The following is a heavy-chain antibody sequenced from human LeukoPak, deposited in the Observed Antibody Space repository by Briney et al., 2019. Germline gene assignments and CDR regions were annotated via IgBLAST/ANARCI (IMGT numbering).Heavy chain of an antibody. V-gene: IGHV4-61*01. CDR1: VGPVSSGSYY. CDR2: IYYSGST. Sequence: PSQTLSLTCTVSVGPVSSGSYYWSWIRQPPGKGLEWIGYIYYSGSTNYNPSLKSRVTISVDTSKNQFSLKLSSVTAADTAVYYCARGVRYSGYDSFSPVDYWGQGTLVTVSS. J-gene: IGHJ4*02. D-gene: IGHD5-12*01. CDR3: ARGVRYSGYDSFSPVDY.